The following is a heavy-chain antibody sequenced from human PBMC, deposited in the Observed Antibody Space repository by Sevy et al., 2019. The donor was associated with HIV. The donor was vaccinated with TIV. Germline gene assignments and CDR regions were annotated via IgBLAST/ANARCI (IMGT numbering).Heavy chain of an antibody. CDR3: ARVREAIYYFGMDV. CDR1: GGSVTSGNYY. CDR2: ISYSGNT. V-gene: IGHV4-61*01. Sequence: SETLSLTCTVSGGSVTSGNYYWTWIRQPPGKGLEWIGYISYSGNTKYNPSLKSRVIISVDTSKTQFSLTLSSVTAVDTAVYYCARVREAIYYFGMDVWGQGTTVTVSS. J-gene: IGHJ6*02.